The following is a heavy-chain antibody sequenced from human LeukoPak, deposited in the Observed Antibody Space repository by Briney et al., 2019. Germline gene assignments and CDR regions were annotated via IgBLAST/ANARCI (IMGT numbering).Heavy chain of an antibody. J-gene: IGHJ5*02. V-gene: IGHV3-33*01. CDR1: GFTFSSYG. Sequence: PGGSLRLSCAASGFTFSSYGMHWVRQAPGKGLEWVAVIWYDGSNKYYADSVKGRFTISRDNSKNTLYLQMNSLRAEDTAVYYCARDRTTVVTPRWFDPWGQGTLVTVSS. D-gene: IGHD4-23*01. CDR2: IWYDGSNK. CDR3: ARDRTTVVTPRWFDP.